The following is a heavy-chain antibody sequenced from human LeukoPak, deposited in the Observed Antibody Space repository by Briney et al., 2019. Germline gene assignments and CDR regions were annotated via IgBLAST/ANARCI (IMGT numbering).Heavy chain of an antibody. D-gene: IGHD6-13*01. CDR1: GGTFSSYA. CDR3: ARDPEPPSSSGPPYNWFDP. Sequence: SVKVSCKASGGTFSSYAISWVRQAPGQGLEWMGGIIPIFGTANYAQKFQGRVTITADESTSTAYMELSGLRSEDTAVYYCARDPEPPSSSGPPYNWFDPWGQGTLVTVSS. V-gene: IGHV1-69*01. CDR2: IIPIFGTA. J-gene: IGHJ5*02.